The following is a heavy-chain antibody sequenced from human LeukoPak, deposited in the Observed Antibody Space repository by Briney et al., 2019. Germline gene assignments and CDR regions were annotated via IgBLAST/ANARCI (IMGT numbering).Heavy chain of an antibody. CDR2: INTNTGNP. V-gene: IGHV7-4-1*02. D-gene: IGHD4-17*01. Sequence: ASVKVSCKASGYTFTSYAMNWVRQAPGQGLEWMGWINTNTGNPTYAQGFTGRFVFSLDTSVSTAYLQISSLKAEDTAVYYCARDNYGDYEGGSWFDPWGQGTLVTVSS. CDR3: ARDNYGDYEGGSWFDP. CDR1: GYTFTSYA. J-gene: IGHJ5*02.